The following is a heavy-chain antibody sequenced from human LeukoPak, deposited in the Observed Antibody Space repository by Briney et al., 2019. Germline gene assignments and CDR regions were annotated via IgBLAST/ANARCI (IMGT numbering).Heavy chain of an antibody. CDR1: GGSVSSGLNK. Sequence: SEPLSLTCTVSGGSVSSGLNKWSWIRQPPGKGLEWIWDFSYSGDSSYNPSLRSRVTISVDWSTNQFSLTLGSVNAADTAVYYCAKETECSGGTCYSYGWFDPWGQGTQVIVSS. V-gene: IGHV4-61*01. CDR2: FSYSGDS. D-gene: IGHD2-15*01. CDR3: AKETECSGGTCYSYGWFDP. J-gene: IGHJ5*02.